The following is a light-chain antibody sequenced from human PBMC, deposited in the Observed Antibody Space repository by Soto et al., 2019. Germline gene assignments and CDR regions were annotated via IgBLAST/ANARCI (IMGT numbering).Light chain of an antibody. CDR2: EGI. J-gene: IGLJ2*01. CDR1: SSDVGDYNL. CDR3: CSYAGRSTFMI. V-gene: IGLV2-23*01. Sequence: QSALTQPASVSGSPGQSITISCTGSSSDVGDYNLVSWFQQHPGKAPKLIIYEGIRRPSGVSDRFSGSKSGNTASLTIFGLQAEDEADYHCCSYAGRSTFMIFGGGTKVTVL.